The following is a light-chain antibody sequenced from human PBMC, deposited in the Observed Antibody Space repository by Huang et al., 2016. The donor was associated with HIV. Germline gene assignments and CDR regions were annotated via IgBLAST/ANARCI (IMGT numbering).Light chain of an antibody. CDR1: QNVGSN. CDR3: QQYNNWPPYT. J-gene: IGKJ2*01. CDR2: GAS. V-gene: IGKV3-15*01. Sequence: EIAMTQSPATLSVSPGERATLSCRASQNVGSNIAWYQQKPGQAPRRLIYGASTRATGIPVRFSGSGSGTEFTLTISNLQSEDFALYHCQQYNNWPPYTFGQGTKLEIK.